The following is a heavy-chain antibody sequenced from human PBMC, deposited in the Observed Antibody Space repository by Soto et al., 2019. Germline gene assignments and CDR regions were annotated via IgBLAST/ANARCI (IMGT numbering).Heavy chain of an antibody. CDR1: GGSIGSSNG. Sequence: SETLCLTCAVSGGSIGSSNGWSWVRQPPGKGLEWIGEIYHSGSTNYNPSLKSRVTISVDKSKNQFSLKLSSVTAADTAVYYCARERGVLLWFGELPALDYWGQGTLVTVSS. V-gene: IGHV4-4*02. J-gene: IGHJ4*02. CDR3: ARERGVLLWFGELPALDY. D-gene: IGHD3-10*01. CDR2: IYHSGST.